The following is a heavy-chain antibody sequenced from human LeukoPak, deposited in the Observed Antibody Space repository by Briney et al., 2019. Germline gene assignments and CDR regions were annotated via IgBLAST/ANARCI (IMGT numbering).Heavy chain of an antibody. J-gene: IGHJ4*02. Sequence: GGSLRLSCAASGFTFSSYAMSWVRQAPGKGLEWVSAISGSGGTTYYADSVKGRFTFSRDNSKHTLYLQMNSLRAEDTAVYYCAKGYSSGWSAFDYWGQGTLVTVSS. CDR3: AKGYSSGWSAFDY. CDR2: ISGSGGTT. V-gene: IGHV3-23*01. CDR1: GFTFSSYA. D-gene: IGHD6-19*01.